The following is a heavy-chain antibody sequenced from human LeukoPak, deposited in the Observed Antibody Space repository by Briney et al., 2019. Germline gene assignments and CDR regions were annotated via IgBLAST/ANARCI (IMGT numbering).Heavy chain of an antibody. J-gene: IGHJ6*02. D-gene: IGHD5-24*01. CDR1: GFTFSNFA. Sequence: GGSLRLSCAASGFTFSNFAMSWVRQAPGKGLEWVSVISGSGDSTYYADSVKGRFTISRDNSQDTLFLQLNSLRAEDTAIYYCAKDRYNFCGMDVWGQGTTVTVSS. V-gene: IGHV3-23*01. CDR2: ISGSGDST. CDR3: AKDRYNFCGMDV.